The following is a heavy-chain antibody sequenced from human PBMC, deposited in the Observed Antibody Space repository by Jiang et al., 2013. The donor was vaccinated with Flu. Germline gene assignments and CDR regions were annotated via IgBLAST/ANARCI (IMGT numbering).Heavy chain of an antibody. V-gene: IGHV5-51*01. J-gene: IGHJ4*02. Sequence: CKGSGYSFTSYWIGWVRQMPGKGLEWMGIIYPGDSDTRYSPSFQGQVTISADKSISTAYLQWSSLKASDTAMYYCASSWGSYGDYHDYWGQGTLVTVSS. CDR3: ASSWGSYGDYHDY. CDR2: IYPGDSDT. CDR1: GYSFTSYW. D-gene: IGHD4-17*01.